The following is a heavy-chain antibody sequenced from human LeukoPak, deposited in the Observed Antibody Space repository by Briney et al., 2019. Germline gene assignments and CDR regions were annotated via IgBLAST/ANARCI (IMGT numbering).Heavy chain of an antibody. Sequence: GRSLRLSCAASGFDFSSNGMHWVRQAPGKGLEWVAVTSNDERSKYYADSVKGRFTISRDNSKNTLYLQMNSLRPEDTAVYYCAKDRGDGYNYDWWGQGTLVTVSS. CDR1: GFDFSSNG. CDR2: TSNDERSK. CDR3: AKDRGDGYNYDW. J-gene: IGHJ4*02. V-gene: IGHV3-30*18. D-gene: IGHD5-24*01.